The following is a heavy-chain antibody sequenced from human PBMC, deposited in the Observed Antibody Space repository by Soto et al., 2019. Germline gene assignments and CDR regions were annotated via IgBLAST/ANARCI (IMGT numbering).Heavy chain of an antibody. CDR2: IWYDGSNK. J-gene: IGHJ4*02. Sequence: QVQLVESGGGVVQPGRSLRLSCAASGFTFSSYGMHWVRQAPGKGLEWVAVIWYDGSNKYYADSVKGRFTISRDNSKNTLYLQMNSLRAEDTAVYYCARSTLPVPFVYWGQGTLVTVSS. V-gene: IGHV3-33*01. D-gene: IGHD2-15*01. CDR3: ARSTLPVPFVY. CDR1: GFTFSSYG.